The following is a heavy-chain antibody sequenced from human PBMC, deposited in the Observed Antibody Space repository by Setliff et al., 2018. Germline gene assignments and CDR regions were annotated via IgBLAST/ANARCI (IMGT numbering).Heavy chain of an antibody. CDR1: GFTFSSYG. CDR2: IRYDGSNK. V-gene: IGHV3-30*02. Sequence: GGSLRLSCAASGFTFSSYGLRWVRQAPGKGLEWVAFIRYDGSNKYYADSVKGRFTISRDNSKNTLYLQMNSLRAEDTAVYYCANPYSSSWGLYYYSYYMDVWGKGTTVTASS. D-gene: IGHD6-13*01. CDR3: ANPYSSSWGLYYYSYYMDV. J-gene: IGHJ6*03.